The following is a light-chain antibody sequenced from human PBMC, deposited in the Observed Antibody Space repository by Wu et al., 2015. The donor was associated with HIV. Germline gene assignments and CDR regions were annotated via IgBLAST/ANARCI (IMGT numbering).Light chain of an antibody. Sequence: EIVMTQSPATLPVSPGERATLSCRASQSVSSNLAWYQQKPGQAPRLLIYGASTRATGIPARFSGSGSGTEFTLTISSLQSEDFAVYYCQQYESWPPYSFGQGTKLEIK. CDR1: QSVSSN. CDR2: GAS. V-gene: IGKV3-15*01. CDR3: QQYESWPPYS. J-gene: IGKJ2*03.